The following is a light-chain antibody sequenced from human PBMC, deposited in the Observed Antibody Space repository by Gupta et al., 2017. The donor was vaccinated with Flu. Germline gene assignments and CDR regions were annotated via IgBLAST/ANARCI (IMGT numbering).Light chain of an antibody. CDR3: HQYGGSPIT. J-gene: IGKJ5*01. CDR2: GAS. CDR1: QSVSSS. Sequence: EIVFTQSPATLSFSPGQRSTLSCMASQSVSSSLAWYQQKPGQTPRLLIYGASRRATGIPDRFSGSGYGTDFTLTINRLEPQDFAVYYCHQYGGSPITFGQGTRLEIQ. V-gene: IGKV3-20*01.